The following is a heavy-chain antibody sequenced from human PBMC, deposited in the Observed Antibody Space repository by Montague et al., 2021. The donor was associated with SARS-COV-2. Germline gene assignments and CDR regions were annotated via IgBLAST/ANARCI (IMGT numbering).Heavy chain of an antibody. D-gene: IGHD3-22*01. Sequence: KGSNTYYADSVRGRFTVSRDNSKNTLYLQTISLRADDTAVYYCARCGVYYDSSGYAAWGQGTLVTVSS. V-gene: IGHV3-30-3*01. J-gene: IGHJ5*02. CDR2: KGSNT. CDR3: ARCGVYYDSSGYAA.